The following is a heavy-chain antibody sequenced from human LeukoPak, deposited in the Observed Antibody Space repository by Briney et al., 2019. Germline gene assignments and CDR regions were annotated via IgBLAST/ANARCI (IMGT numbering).Heavy chain of an antibody. D-gene: IGHD4-11*01. Sequence: GGSLRLSCAASGFTFSSYSMNWVRQAPGKGLEWVSSISSSSSYIYYADSVKGRFTISRDNAKNSLYLQMNSLRAEDTAVYYCARELTTGPGAGNWGQGGPLTVSS. V-gene: IGHV3-21*01. CDR2: ISSSSSYI. CDR3: ARELTTGPGAGN. J-gene: IGHJ4*02. CDR1: GFTFSSYS.